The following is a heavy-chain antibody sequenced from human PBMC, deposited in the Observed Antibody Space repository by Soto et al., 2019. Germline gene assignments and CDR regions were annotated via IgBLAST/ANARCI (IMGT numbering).Heavy chain of an antibody. Sequence: SETLSLTCTVSGGSISSYYWSWIRQPAGKGPEWIGRIYTSGSTNYNPSLKSRVTMSVDTSKNQFSLKLSSVTAADTAVYYCARVLPYDFWSGYYPSDAFDIWGQGTMVTVSS. CDR2: IYTSGST. J-gene: IGHJ3*02. D-gene: IGHD3-3*01. CDR1: GGSISSYY. CDR3: ARVLPYDFWSGYYPSDAFDI. V-gene: IGHV4-4*07.